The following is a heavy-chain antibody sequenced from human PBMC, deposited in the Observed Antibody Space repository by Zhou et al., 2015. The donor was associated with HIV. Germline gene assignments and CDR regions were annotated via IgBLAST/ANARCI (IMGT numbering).Heavy chain of an antibody. CDR3: ARAGDIIAVAGWGPYGMDV. J-gene: IGHJ6*02. Sequence: QVQLVESGGGVVQPGRSLRLSCAASGFTFSSYAMHWVRQAPGKGLEWVAVIWSNGINKYYADSVKGRFTISRDNSKNTLNLQMNSLRAEDTAVYYCARAGDIIAVAGWGPYGMDVVGPRDHGHRLL. V-gene: IGHV3-33*01. D-gene: IGHD6-19*01. CDR1: GFTFSSYA. CDR2: IWSNGINK.